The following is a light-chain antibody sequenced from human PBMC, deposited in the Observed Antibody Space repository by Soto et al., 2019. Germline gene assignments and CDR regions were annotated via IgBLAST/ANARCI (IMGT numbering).Light chain of an antibody. J-gene: IGLJ2*01. CDR2: DVS. Sequence: QSALTQPASVSGSPGQSITISCTGTSSDVGGYNYVSWYQEHPGKAPKLMIYDVSNRPSGVSNRFSGSKSGNTASLTISGLQADDEAEYHCSSYANICHRVFGGGTKLTVL. CDR3: SSYANICHRV. V-gene: IGLV2-14*03. CDR1: SSDVGGYNY.